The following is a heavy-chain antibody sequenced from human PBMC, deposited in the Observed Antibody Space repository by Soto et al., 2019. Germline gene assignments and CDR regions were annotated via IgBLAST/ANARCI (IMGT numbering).Heavy chain of an antibody. J-gene: IGHJ4*02. V-gene: IGHV4-34*01. Sequence: SETLSLTCAVYGGSFSGYYWSWIRQPPGKGLEWIGEINHSGSTNYNPSLKSRVTMSIDTSKNQFSLKLSSVTAADTAVYYCARGPPSVLVPSAITPAPPNWGQGTLVTVSS. D-gene: IGHD2-2*02. CDR2: INHSGST. CDR3: ARGPPSVLVPSAITPAPPN. CDR1: GGSFSGYY.